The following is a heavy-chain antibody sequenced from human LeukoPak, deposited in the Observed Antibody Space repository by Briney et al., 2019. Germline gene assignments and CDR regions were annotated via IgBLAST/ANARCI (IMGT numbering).Heavy chain of an antibody. CDR2: INTDGSST. CDR1: GFTFSSYW. J-gene: IGHJ6*02. V-gene: IGHV3-74*01. Sequence: PGGSLRLSCAASGFTFSSYWMHWVRQAPGKGLVWVSRINTDGSSTSYADSVKGRFTISRDNAKNTLYLQTNTLRVEDTAVYYCTRDLMDYDVSTGLHHYYMDVWGQGTTVTVSS. CDR3: TRDLMDYDVSTGLHHYYMDV. D-gene: IGHD3-9*01.